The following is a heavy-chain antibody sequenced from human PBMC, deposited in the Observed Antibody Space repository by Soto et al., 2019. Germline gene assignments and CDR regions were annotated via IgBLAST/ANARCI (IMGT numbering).Heavy chain of an antibody. CDR1: GFTFSSCT. CDR3: SGCSGGACHKNYGMVV. V-gene: IGHV3-21*06. Sequence: EVHLVESGGGLVKPGGSLRLSCAVSGFTFSSCTMNWVRQAPGKGLEWVSSISPRSGHIYYADSVKGRFTISRDNAKNSLFLQMNSLRGEDTAVYYCSGCSGGACHKNYGMVVWGQGTTVTVSS. D-gene: IGHD2-15*01. J-gene: IGHJ6*02. CDR2: ISPRSGHI.